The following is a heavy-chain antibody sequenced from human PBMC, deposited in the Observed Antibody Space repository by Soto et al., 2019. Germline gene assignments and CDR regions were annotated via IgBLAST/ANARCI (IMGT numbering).Heavy chain of an antibody. CDR1: GESISSSSYY. D-gene: IGHD2-21*02. Sequence: SETLSLSCIVSGESISSSSYYWGWIRQPPGKGLEWIGSIYYSGRTYYNPSFKSRVTISIDTSKNQFSLKLSSVTATDTAVYYCARQRTTVVTQAYFDHWGQGALVTVSS. CDR2: IYYSGRT. V-gene: IGHV4-39*01. CDR3: ARQRTTVVTQAYFDH. J-gene: IGHJ4*02.